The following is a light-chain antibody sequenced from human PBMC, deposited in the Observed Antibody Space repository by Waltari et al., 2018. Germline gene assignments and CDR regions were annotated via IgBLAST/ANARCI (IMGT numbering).Light chain of an antibody. CDR1: QSISDW. CDR2: KTS. J-gene: IGKJ1*01. Sequence: DIQITQSPSTLSASVGDRVTITCRASQSISDWLAWYQQEPGKAPELLIYKTSTLESGVPSRFSGSGSGTEFTLTITSLQPDDFASYFCQHYNSYSPWTFGQGTKVETK. CDR3: QHYNSYSPWT. V-gene: IGKV1-5*03.